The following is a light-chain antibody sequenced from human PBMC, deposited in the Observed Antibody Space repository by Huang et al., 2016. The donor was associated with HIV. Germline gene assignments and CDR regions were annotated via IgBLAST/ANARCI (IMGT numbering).Light chain of an antibody. V-gene: IGKV3-11*01. Sequence: EIVLTQSPATLSLSPGERATLSCRASQSVSSDLAWYQQKPGQAPRLLIYDASNRATGIPARFSGSGSGTDSTLTISSLEPEDFAVYYCQQRSNWPRMYTFGQGTKLEIK. CDR3: QQRSNWPRMYT. CDR1: QSVSSD. CDR2: DAS. J-gene: IGKJ2*01.